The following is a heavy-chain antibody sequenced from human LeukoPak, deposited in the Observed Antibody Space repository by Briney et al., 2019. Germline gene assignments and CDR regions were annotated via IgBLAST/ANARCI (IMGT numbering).Heavy chain of an antibody. D-gene: IGHD4-17*01. CDR2: IYYSGST. J-gene: IGHJ4*02. CDR1: GGSISSSSYY. Sequence: PSETLSLTCTVSGGSISSSSYYWGWIRQPPGKGLEWIGSIYYSGSTYYNPSLKSRVTISVDTSKNQFSLKLSSVTAADTAVYYCARARRDDYGDYEIDYWGQGTLVTVSS. V-gene: IGHV4-39*07. CDR3: ARARRDDYGDYEIDY.